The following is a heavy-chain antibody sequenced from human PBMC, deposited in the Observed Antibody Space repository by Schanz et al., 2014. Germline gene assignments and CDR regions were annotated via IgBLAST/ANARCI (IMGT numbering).Heavy chain of an antibody. Sequence: EVQLVESGGGLVQPGRSLRLSCVASGFRFDDYAMHWVRQAPGKGLEWVSGMSWNAGSLGYGDSVKGRFTISRDNAKNSVFLQMNRLRAEDTAVYYCAKHVRSLTGNDYWGQGTLVTVSS. CDR3: AKHVRSLTGNDY. CDR1: GFRFDDYA. V-gene: IGHV3-9*01. D-gene: IGHD3-9*01. J-gene: IGHJ4*02. CDR2: MSWNAGSL.